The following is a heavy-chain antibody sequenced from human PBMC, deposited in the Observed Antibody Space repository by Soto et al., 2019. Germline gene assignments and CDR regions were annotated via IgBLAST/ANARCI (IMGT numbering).Heavy chain of an antibody. Sequence: LSLTCAVYGGSFSGYYWSWIRQPPGKGLEWIGEINHSGSTNYNPSLKSRVTISVDTSKNQFSLKLSSVTAADTAVYYCARGRGRYDSSGYLDYWGQGTLVTVSS. V-gene: IGHV4-34*01. CDR1: GGSFSGYY. CDR3: ARGRGRYDSSGYLDY. D-gene: IGHD3-22*01. CDR2: INHSGST. J-gene: IGHJ4*02.